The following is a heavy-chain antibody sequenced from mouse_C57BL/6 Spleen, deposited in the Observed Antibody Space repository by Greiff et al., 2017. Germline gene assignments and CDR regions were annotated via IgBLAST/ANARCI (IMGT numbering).Heavy chain of an antibody. CDR2: INPSTGGT. CDR1: GYSFTGYY. Sequence: EVQRVESGPELVKPGASVKISCKASGYSFTGYYMNWVKQSPEKSLEWIGEINPSTGGTTYNQKFKAKATLTVDKSSSTAYMQLKSLTSEDSAVYYCARSIYYDFFAYWGQGTLVTVSA. J-gene: IGHJ3*01. CDR3: ARSIYYDFFAY. V-gene: IGHV1-42*01. D-gene: IGHD2-4*01.